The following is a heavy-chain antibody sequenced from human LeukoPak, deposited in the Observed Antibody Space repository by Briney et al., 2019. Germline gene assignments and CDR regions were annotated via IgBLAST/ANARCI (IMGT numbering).Heavy chain of an antibody. V-gene: IGHV1-18*01. J-gene: IGHJ4*02. CDR2: ISPYNDNT. Sequence: ASVKVSCKTSGYTFVSYAISWVRQAPGQGLEWMGWISPYNDNTNFAQEFQGRVTMTTDTSTRTAYMELRSLRSDDTAVYFCAREASFGLSEWGQGTLVTVSS. CDR3: AREASFGLSE. CDR1: GYTFVSYA. D-gene: IGHD3-3*01.